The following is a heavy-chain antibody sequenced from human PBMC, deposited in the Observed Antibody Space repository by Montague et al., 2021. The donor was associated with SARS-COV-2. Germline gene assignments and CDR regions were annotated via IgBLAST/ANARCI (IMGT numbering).Heavy chain of an antibody. Sequence: SETLSLTCTGPCRATHEQNGRANVRTPVTTREYMPSIAGIRSTHRNPALKSRVTISVDPSRNQFYLDVNSVTAADTAVYYCARLQGGRRLMDYWGQGTLVTVPS. V-gene: IGHV4-59*11. CDR2: IAGIRST. CDR1: CRATHEQN. CDR3: ARLQGGRRLMDY. J-gene: IGHJ4*02. D-gene: IGHD5-12*01.